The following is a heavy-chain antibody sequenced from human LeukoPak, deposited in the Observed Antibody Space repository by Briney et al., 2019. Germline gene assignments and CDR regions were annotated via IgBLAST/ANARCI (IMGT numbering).Heavy chain of an antibody. V-gene: IGHV1-2*02. CDR1: GYTFTDYY. D-gene: IGHD6-19*01. J-gene: IGHJ4*02. CDR2: INPNSGGT. Sequence: ASVKVSCKASGYTFTDYYMHWVRQAPGQGLEWMGWINPNSGGTNYAQKFQGRVTMTRDTSISTAYMELSRLRSDDTAVYYCASQAVAGPIIYFDYWGQGTLVTVSS. CDR3: ASQAVAGPIIYFDY.